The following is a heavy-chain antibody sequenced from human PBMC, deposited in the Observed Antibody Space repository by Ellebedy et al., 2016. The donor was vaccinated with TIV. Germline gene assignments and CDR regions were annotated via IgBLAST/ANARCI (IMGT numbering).Heavy chain of an antibody. V-gene: IGHV4-30-2*01. CDR1: GDSISSGGYS. CDR3: ARVRNYYDSSGYYWPYNWFDP. CDR2: IYHSGKA. J-gene: IGHJ5*02. D-gene: IGHD3-22*01. Sequence: SETLSLTXAVSGDSISSGGYSWSWIRQPPGEGLEWIGYIYHSGKAYYNPSLKSRVTISVDRPKNQFSVRLNSVTAADTAVYYCARVRNYYDSSGYYWPYNWFDPWGQGTLVTVSS.